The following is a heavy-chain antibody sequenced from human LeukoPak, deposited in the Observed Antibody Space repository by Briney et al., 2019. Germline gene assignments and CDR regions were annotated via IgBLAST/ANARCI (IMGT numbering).Heavy chain of an antibody. CDR1: GFTFSSYW. Sequence: QPGGSLRLSCAASGFTFSSYWMHWVRHAPGKGLVWVSRINTDGGSTNYADSVRGRFTISRDNAKNTLFLQMNSLRAEDTAVYYCARSIGSTRNNLDVWGLGTTVTVS. CDR2: INTDGGST. J-gene: IGHJ6*02. D-gene: IGHD1-1*01. CDR3: ARSIGSTRNNLDV. V-gene: IGHV3-74*01.